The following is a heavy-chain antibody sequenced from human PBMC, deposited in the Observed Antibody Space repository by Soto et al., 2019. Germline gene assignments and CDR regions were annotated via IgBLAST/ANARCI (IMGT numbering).Heavy chain of an antibody. D-gene: IGHD3-3*01. Sequence: GSLSLSCAASGCSFGSYALSWVRQAPGKGLEWVSTISGSDGKTFYADSVKGRFSISRDTSQNTLYLQMNSLRADDTAIYYCARWSYLDYWGQGTRVTVSS. J-gene: IGHJ4*02. CDR3: ARWSYLDY. CDR1: GCSFGSYA. CDR2: ISGSDGKT. V-gene: IGHV3-23*01.